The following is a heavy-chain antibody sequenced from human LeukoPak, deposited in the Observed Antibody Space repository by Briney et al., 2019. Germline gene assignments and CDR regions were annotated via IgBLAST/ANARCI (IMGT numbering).Heavy chain of an antibody. Sequence: GVSLRLSCAASGFTFSSYAMHWVRQAPGKGLEWVAVISYDGSNKYYADSVKGRFTISRDNSKNTLYLQMNSLRAEDTAVYYCARDRPEYYFDYWGQGTLVTVSS. CDR1: GFTFSSYA. J-gene: IGHJ4*02. CDR3: ARDRPEYYFDY. CDR2: ISYDGSNK. V-gene: IGHV3-30*04.